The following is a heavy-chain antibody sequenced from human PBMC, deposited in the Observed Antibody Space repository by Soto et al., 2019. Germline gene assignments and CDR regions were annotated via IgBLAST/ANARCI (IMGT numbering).Heavy chain of an antibody. Sequence: VSLRLSCAASGFTFSSYSMNWVRQAPGKGLEWVSSISSSSSYIYYADSVKGRFTISRDNAKNSLYLQMNSLRAEDTAVYYCARDGNPYCTNGVCYSFDLNWFDPWGQGTLVTVSS. D-gene: IGHD2-8*01. J-gene: IGHJ5*02. CDR3: ARDGNPYCTNGVCYSFDLNWFDP. CDR1: GFTFSSYS. V-gene: IGHV3-21*01. CDR2: ISSSSSYI.